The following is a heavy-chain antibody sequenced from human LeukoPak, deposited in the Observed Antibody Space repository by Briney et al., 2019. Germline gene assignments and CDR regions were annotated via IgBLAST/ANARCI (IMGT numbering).Heavy chain of an antibody. D-gene: IGHD3-9*01. CDR1: GGSISSSSYY. Sequence: SETLSLTCTVSGGSISSSSYYWGWIRQPPGKGLEWIGSIYYSGSTYYNPSLKSRVTISVDTSKNQFSLKLGSVTAADTAVYYCARHIYRYYFDYWGQGTLVTVSS. CDR3: ARHIYRYYFDY. V-gene: IGHV4-39*01. CDR2: IYYSGST. J-gene: IGHJ4*02.